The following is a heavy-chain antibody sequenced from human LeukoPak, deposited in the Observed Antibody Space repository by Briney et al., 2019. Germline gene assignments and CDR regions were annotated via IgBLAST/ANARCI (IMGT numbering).Heavy chain of an antibody. Sequence: GGSLRLSCAASGFTFSSYTMNWVRQAPGKGLEWVSYISSSGSTIYYADSVKGRFTISRDNAKNSLYLQMNSLRAEDTAVYYCAREGNNDYYDSSGPLDYWGQGTLVTVSS. CDR3: AREGNNDYYDSSGPLDY. CDR1: GFTFSSYT. J-gene: IGHJ4*02. CDR2: ISSSGSTI. V-gene: IGHV3-48*01. D-gene: IGHD3-22*01.